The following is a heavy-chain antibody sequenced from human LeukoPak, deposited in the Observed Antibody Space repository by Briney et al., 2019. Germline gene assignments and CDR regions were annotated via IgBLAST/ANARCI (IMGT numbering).Heavy chain of an antibody. J-gene: IGHJ4*02. CDR1: GDSISNYY. CDR3: AREVPGYYGSGTYHIVGTYFDY. V-gene: IGHV4-59*01. D-gene: IGHD3-10*01. Sequence: SETLSLTCTVSGDSISNYYWSWIRQPPGKGLEWIGYIYYSGITNYDPSLKSRVTISVDTSKNQFSLKLSSVTAADTAVYYCAREVPGYYGSGTYHIVGTYFDYWGQGTLVTVSS. CDR2: IYYSGIT.